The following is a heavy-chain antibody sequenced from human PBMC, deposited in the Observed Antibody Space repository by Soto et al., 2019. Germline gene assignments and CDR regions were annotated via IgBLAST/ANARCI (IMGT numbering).Heavy chain of an antibody. CDR1: GFTFSSYA. V-gene: IGHV3-23*01. J-gene: IGHJ4*02. CDR3: AKGLLAGTVTTDFDH. CDR2: ISGSGGST. D-gene: IGHD4-17*01. Sequence: GGSLRLSCAASGFTFSSYAMSWVRQAPGKGLEWVSAISGSGGSTYYADSVKGRFTISRDNSKNTLYLQMNSLRAEDTAVYYCAKGLLAGTVTTDFDHWGQGTLVTVSS.